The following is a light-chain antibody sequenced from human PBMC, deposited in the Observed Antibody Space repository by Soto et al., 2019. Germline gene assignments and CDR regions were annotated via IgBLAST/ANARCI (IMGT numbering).Light chain of an antibody. J-gene: IGKJ1*01. V-gene: IGKV2-28*01. CDR3: MQALQSPRP. CDR2: LGS. Sequence: DIVMTQSPLSLSVTPGEPASLSCTSSQSLLFRNGYHYMEWYLQKPGQSLQLLISLGSNRASGVSNRFSGIGLGTNFPLKISRVGAEDVGVYFFMQALQSPRPFAQGTKVEI. CDR1: QSLLFRNGYHY.